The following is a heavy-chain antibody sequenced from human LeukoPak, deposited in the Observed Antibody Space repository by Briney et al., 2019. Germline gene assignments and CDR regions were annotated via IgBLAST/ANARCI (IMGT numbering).Heavy chain of an antibody. D-gene: IGHD6-19*01. CDR3: AREALPRFDSSGWYGDY. Sequence: HTGGSLRLSCAASGFTFSSYWMSWVRQAPGKGLEWVANIKQDGSEKYYVDSVKGRFTISRDNAKNSLYPQMNSLRAEDTAVYYCAREALPRFDSSGWYGDYWGQGTLVTVSS. V-gene: IGHV3-7*01. J-gene: IGHJ4*02. CDR2: IKQDGSEK. CDR1: GFTFSSYW.